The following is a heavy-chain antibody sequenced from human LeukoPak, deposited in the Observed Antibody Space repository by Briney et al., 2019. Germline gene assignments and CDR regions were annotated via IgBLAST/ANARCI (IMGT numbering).Heavy chain of an antibody. D-gene: IGHD6-19*01. J-gene: IGHJ4*02. CDR3: ARESRAVAIDY. V-gene: IGHV1-8*03. Sequence: ASVKVSCKASGYTFTSYDINWVRQATGQGLEWMGWMNPNSGNTGYAQKFQGRATITRNTSISTAYMELSSLRSEDTAVYYCARESRAVAIDYWGQGTLVTVSS. CDR2: MNPNSGNT. CDR1: GYTFTSYD.